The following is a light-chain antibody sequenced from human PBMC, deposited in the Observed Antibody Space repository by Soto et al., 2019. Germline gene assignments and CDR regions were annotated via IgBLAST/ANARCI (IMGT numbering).Light chain of an antibody. CDR3: QQSYSTPIT. Sequence: DIQMTQSPSTLSASVGDRVTITCRASQSISSWLAWYQQKPGKAPKLLIYDASSLESGVPSRFSGSGSGTELTLTISTMQPEHFANYYCQQSYSTPITFGQGTRLET. J-gene: IGKJ5*01. CDR2: DAS. CDR1: QSISSW. V-gene: IGKV1-5*01.